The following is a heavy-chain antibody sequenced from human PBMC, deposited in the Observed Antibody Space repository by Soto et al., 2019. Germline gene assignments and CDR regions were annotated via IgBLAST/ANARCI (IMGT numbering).Heavy chain of an antibody. CDR2: VYYTGST. D-gene: IGHD3-9*01. Sequence: SETLSLTCTVSGDSISTFYWGWMRQSPGKELEWIGYVYYTGSTNYNPSLKSRVTISVDRSKNQFSLKLSSVTAADTAVYYCARGPMDDWYYMDVWGQGTTVT. J-gene: IGHJ6*02. V-gene: IGHV4-59*12. CDR1: GDSISTFY. CDR3: ARGPMDDWYYMDV.